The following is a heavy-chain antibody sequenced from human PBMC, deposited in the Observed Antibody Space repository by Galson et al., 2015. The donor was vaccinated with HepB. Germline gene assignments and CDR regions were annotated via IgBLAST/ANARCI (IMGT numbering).Heavy chain of an antibody. Sequence: SLRLSCAASGFTFSSYSMNWVRQAPGKGLEWVSYISSSSSTIYYADSVKGRFTISRDNAKNSLYLQMNSLRAEDTAVYYCARDPSSSIRGVFLGFYYGMDVWGQGTTVTVSS. CDR3: ARDPSSSIRGVFLGFYYGMDV. J-gene: IGHJ6*02. CDR2: ISSSSSTI. V-gene: IGHV3-48*04. D-gene: IGHD3-10*01. CDR1: GFTFSSYS.